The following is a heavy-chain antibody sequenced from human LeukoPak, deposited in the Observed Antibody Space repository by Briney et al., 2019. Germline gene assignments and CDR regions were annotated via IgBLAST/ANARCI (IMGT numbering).Heavy chain of an antibody. CDR2: FDPEDGET. V-gene: IGHV1-24*01. D-gene: IGHD6-19*01. Sequence: ASVKVSCKVSGYTLTELSMHWVRQAPGKGLEWMGGFDPEDGETIYAQKFQGRVTMTEGTSTDTAYMELSSLRSEDTAVYYCATFPLYSSGWYWDYWGQGTLVTVSS. J-gene: IGHJ4*02. CDR1: GYTLTELS. CDR3: ATFPLYSSGWYWDY.